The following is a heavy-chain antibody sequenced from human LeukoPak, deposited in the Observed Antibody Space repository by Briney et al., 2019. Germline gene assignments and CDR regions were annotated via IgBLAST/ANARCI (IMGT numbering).Heavy chain of an antibody. Sequence: GGSVKVSCTASGGTFSRYSISWVRQAPGQGLEWMGWISAYNGETNYAETLQGRVTMTRDNSTSTAYMELRCLRSDDKAVYFCARDFGMGCGPAGFDYGGQGTLVTVS. CDR2: ISAYNGET. J-gene: IGHJ4*02. CDR3: ARDFGMGCGPAGFDY. CDR1: GGTFSRYS. V-gene: IGHV1-18*01. D-gene: IGHD2-21*01.